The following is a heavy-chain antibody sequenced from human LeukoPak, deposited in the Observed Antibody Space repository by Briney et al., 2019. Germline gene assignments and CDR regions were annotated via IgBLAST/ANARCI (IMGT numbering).Heavy chain of an antibody. CDR1: GGSINNNY. CDR3: ARLRYSSGYYLFDY. V-gene: IGHV4-59*01. D-gene: IGHD6-19*01. J-gene: IGHJ4*02. Sequence: SETLSLTCTVSGGSINNNYWSWVRQPPGKGLEWIGYIYYSGSTNYNPSLKSRVTTSVDTSKNQFSLKLSSVTAADTAVYYCARLRYSSGYYLFDYWGQGTLVTVSS. CDR2: IYYSGST.